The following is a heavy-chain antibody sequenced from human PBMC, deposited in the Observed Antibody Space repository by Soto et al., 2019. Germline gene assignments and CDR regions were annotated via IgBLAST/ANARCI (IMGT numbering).Heavy chain of an antibody. CDR3: ARHTTVTTDDY. CDR2: MYYLGIT. V-gene: IGHV4-39*01. J-gene: IGHJ4*02. Sequence: QLQLQLSGPVVVKPSETLSLTCTVSGGSISSGTYYWGWIRQPPGKGLEWMGRMYYLGITYYKPSLESRITISVDTSKNPLSLKLSSVTAADAAVYYCARHTTVTTDDYWGQGTLVTVSS. CDR1: GGSISSGTYY. D-gene: IGHD4-17*01.